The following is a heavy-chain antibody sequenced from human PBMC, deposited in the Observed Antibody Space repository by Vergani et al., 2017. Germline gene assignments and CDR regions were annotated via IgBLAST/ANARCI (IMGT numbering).Heavy chain of an antibody. CDR3: AREGTSWFGESRFDP. D-gene: IGHD3-10*01. J-gene: IGHJ5*02. CDR2: IYYSGST. CDR1: GGSFSGYY. Sequence: QVQLQQWGAGLLKPSETLSLTCAVYGGSFSGYYWSWIRQPPGKGLEWIGYIYYSGSTYYNPSLKSRVTIAVDTSKNQFSLKLSSVTAADTAVYYCAREGTSWFGESRFDPWGQGTLVTVSS. V-gene: IGHV4-34*01.